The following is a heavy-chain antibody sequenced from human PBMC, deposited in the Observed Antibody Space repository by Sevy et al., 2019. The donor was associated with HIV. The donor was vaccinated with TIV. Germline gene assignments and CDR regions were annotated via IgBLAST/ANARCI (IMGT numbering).Heavy chain of an antibody. CDR1: GFIFSSHG. D-gene: IGHD3-3*01. Sequence: GGSLRLSCAASGFIFSSHGMNWVRQAPGKGLEWVSFISSSSGYIYYADSVKGRFTISRDNAKNSLYLQMNSLRAEDTALYYCARDRDDDFWSGYIPDYWGQGTLVTVSS. V-gene: IGHV3-21*01. J-gene: IGHJ4*02. CDR3: ARDRDDDFWSGYIPDY. CDR2: ISSSSGYI.